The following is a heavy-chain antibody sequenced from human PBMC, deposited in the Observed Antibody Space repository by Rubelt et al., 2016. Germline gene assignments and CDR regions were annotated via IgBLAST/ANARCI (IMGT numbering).Heavy chain of an antibody. J-gene: IGHJ5*02. Sequence: QVQLQESGPGLVKSSETLSLTCTVSGGSISNYYWSWIRQPPGKGLEWIGHIYYSGSTNYNPSLKSRVTISVDTSKNQFSLNLISVTAADTSVYYCTGGGVRGNWFDPWGQGTLVTVSS. D-gene: IGHD3-10*01. CDR2: IYYSGST. CDR3: TGGGVRGNWFDP. V-gene: IGHV4-59*01. CDR1: GGSISNYY.